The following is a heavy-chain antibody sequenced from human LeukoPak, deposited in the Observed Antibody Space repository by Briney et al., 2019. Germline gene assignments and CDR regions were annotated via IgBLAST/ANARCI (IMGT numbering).Heavy chain of an antibody. CDR3: ARDPNGDYVGAFEF. CDR1: GFTFSNYA. V-gene: IGHV3-23*01. Sequence: GGSLRLSCAASGFTFSNYAVMWLRQAPGQGLEWVSVITGGGAPSYADSVKGRFTISRDNSKNTLYLQMNSLRAEDTAQYFCARDPNGDYVGAFEFWGQGTGVTVSS. D-gene: IGHD4-17*01. CDR2: ITGGGAP. J-gene: IGHJ3*01.